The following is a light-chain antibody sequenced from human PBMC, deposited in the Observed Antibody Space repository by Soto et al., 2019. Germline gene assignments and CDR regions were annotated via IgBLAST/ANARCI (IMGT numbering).Light chain of an antibody. CDR3: QQYSSYSGYT. J-gene: IGKJ2*01. CDR2: DAS. CDR1: QSISSW. Sequence: DIQMPQSPSTLSASVGDRVTITCRASQSISSWLAWYQQKPGKAPKLLIYDASSLQSGVPSRCSGSGSGTEFTLTISSLQPDDFATYYCQQYSSYSGYTFGQGTKVDIK. V-gene: IGKV1-5*01.